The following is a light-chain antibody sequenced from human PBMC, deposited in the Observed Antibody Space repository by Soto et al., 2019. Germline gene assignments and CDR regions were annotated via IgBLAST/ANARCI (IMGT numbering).Light chain of an antibody. CDR2: GAS. Sequence: EIVMTHSPPTLSVSPGGRAPLSCRGSQSSGDTVAWHQQKPGQAPRLLIYGASSRVTGLPARFSGSGSGTDFTLTISSLQSDYFAVYYCQQYDNWPWTFGQGTKV. V-gene: IGKV3-15*01. CDR1: QSSGDT. CDR3: QQYDNWPWT. J-gene: IGKJ1*01.